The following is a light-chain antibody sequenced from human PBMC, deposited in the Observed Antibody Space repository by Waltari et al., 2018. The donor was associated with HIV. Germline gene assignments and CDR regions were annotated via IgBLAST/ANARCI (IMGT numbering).Light chain of an antibody. CDR2: DVT. J-gene: IGLJ2*01. CDR3: ASHAGSKDV. CDR1: SSDIGAYNY. V-gene: IGLV2-8*01. Sequence: QSALTQPPSASGSPGQSVTISCTGTSSDIGAYNYVAWYQQYPGKAPKLMIYDVTKRPSGVPDRFSGSMAGKPASLTVSGLQAEDEADYYCASHAGSKDVFGGGTKLTVL.